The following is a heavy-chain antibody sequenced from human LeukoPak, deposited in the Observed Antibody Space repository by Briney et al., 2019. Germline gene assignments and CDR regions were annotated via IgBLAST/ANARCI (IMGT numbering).Heavy chain of an antibody. D-gene: IGHD6-19*01. CDR3: GKTTTGYSSGRYPGWPIDY. J-gene: IGHJ4*02. CDR2: IFGSGGSA. Sequence: PGGSLRLSCAASGFSFNNFAMYWVRQAPGKGLEWVPGIFGSGGSAHYTDSVKGRFTISRDNSKRTVYLQMTSLRPEDTAVYYCGKTTTGYSSGRYPGWPIDYWGQGTLVTVSS. V-gene: IGHV3-23*01. CDR1: GFSFNNFA.